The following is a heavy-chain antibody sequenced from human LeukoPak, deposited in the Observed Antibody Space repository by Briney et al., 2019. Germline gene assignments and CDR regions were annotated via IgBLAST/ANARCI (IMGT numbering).Heavy chain of an antibody. J-gene: IGHJ4*02. Sequence: SGTLSLTCAVSGGSISSNNWWGWVRQPPGKGLEWIGEIYHSGSPNYNPSLKSRVTISVDKSRNHFSLNLSSVTAADTAVYYCARVNINNWPSCDYWGQGTLVTVSS. CDR2: IYHSGSP. V-gene: IGHV4-4*02. CDR3: ARVNINNWPSCDY. CDR1: GGSISSNNW. D-gene: IGHD1-1*01.